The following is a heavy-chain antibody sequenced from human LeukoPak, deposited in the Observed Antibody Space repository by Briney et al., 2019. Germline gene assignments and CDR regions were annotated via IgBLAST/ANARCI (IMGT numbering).Heavy chain of an antibody. Sequence: GASVKVSCKASGYTFTGYYMHWVRQAPGQGLEWMGWINPNSGGTNYAQKFQGRVTMTRDTSISTAYMELSRLRSDDTAVYYCARVPFLGYCTNGVCYLDYWGQGPLVTVSS. J-gene: IGHJ4*02. CDR3: ARVPFLGYCTNGVCYLDY. V-gene: IGHV1-2*02. D-gene: IGHD2-8*01. CDR1: GYTFTGYY. CDR2: INPNSGGT.